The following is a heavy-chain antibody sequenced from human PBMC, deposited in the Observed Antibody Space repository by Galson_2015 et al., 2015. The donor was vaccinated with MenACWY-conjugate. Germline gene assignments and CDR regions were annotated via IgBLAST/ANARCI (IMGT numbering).Heavy chain of an antibody. CDR1: GGSISSSSYY. V-gene: IGHV4-39*07. J-gene: IGHJ4*02. CDR3: ARDRDFSGSYNY. CDR2: IYYSGST. Sequence: SETLSLTCTVSGGSISSSSYYWGWIRQPPGKGLEWIGSIYYSGSTYYNPSLKSRVTISVDTSKNQFSLKLSSVTAADTAVYYCARDRDFSGSYNYWGQGTLVTVSS. D-gene: IGHD1-26*01.